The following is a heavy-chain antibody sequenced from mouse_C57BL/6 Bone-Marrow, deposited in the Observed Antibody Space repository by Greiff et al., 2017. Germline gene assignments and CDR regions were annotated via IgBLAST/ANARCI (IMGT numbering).Heavy chain of an antibody. J-gene: IGHJ4*01. CDR3: ARSGTYDDYYYYAMDY. Sequence: VQLKESGPSLVRPSQTLSLTCTVTGFSINSDCYWIWIRQFPGNKLEYIGYTFYSGITYYNPSLESRTYITRDTSKNQFSLKLSSVTTEDTATYYCARSGTYDDYYYYAMDYWGQGTSVTVSS. V-gene: IGHV3-3*01. D-gene: IGHD2-3*01. CDR1: GFSINSDCY. CDR2: TFYSGIT.